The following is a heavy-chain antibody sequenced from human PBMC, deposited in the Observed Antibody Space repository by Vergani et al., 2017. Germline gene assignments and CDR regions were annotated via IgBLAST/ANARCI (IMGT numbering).Heavy chain of an antibody. CDR1: GFTFSSYW. V-gene: IGHV3-7*01. CDR3: ARDRVGMVPYYYYYYMDG. CDR2: IKQDGSEK. D-gene: IGHD5-24*01. J-gene: IGHJ6*03. Sequence: EVQLVESGGGLVQPGGSLRLSCAASGFTFSSYWMSWVRQAPGKGLEWVANIKQDGSEKYYVDSVKGRFTISRDNAKNSLYLQMNSLRAEDTAVYYWARDRVGMVPYYYYYYMDGWGKGTTVTVSS.